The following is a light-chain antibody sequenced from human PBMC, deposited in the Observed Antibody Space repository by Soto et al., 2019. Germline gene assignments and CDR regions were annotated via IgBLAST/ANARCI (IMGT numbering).Light chain of an antibody. CDR2: HAS. CDR3: QERNMWPRGT. J-gene: IGKJ4*01. CDR1: QSVCVN. Sequence: EIVLTQSPATLSLAPVETATLSCRASQSVCVNLAWFQQKPGQAPSLLIFHASQRDAGIPARFGGSGSGTDFTRTISSLETEDFAVYYCQERNMWPRGTFGGGTKV. V-gene: IGKV3-11*01.